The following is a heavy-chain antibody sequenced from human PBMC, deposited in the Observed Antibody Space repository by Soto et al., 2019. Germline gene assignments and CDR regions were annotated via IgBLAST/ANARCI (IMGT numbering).Heavy chain of an antibody. CDR2: IFPNGNT. CDR3: VRDGTKTLRDWFDP. CDR1: RGYVNTFH. J-gene: IGHJ5*02. V-gene: IGHV4-4*07. Sequence: SETLSLTCTVSRGYVNTFHWSWVRQPAGKGLEWIGRIFPNGNTDYNPSLKSRVMMSVDTSKKQFSLKLRSVTAADTAVYYCVRDGTKTLRDWFDPWGQGISVTVSS. D-gene: IGHD1-1*01.